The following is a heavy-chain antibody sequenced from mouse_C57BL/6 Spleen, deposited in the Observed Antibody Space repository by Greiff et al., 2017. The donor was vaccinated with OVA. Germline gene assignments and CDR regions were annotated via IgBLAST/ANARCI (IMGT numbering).Heavy chain of an antibody. D-gene: IGHD1-1*01. CDR3: ARGYYGSSPYAMDY. J-gene: IGHJ4*01. CDR2: IDPSDSET. CDR1: GYTFTSYW. Sequence: QVQLQQPGAELVRPGSSVKLSCKASGYTFTSYWMHWVKQRPIQGLEWIGNIDPSDSETHYNQKFKDKATLTVDKSSSTAYMQLSSLTSEDSAVYYCARGYYGSSPYAMDYWGQGTSVTVSS. V-gene: IGHV1-52*01.